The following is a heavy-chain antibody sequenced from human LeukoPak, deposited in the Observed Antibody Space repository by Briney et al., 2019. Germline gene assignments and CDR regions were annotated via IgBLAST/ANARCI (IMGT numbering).Heavy chain of an antibody. Sequence: SETLSLTCSVSGGSISSSSSYWGWIRQPPGKGLEWIGSIYYSGSSFDNPALKSRVTISVDTSKNQFSLKLSSVTAADTAVYYCARRAGGYSHPYDYWGQGILVTVSS. CDR1: GGSISSSSSY. V-gene: IGHV4-39*01. CDR3: ARRAGGYSHPYDY. J-gene: IGHJ4*02. D-gene: IGHD4-23*01. CDR2: IYYSGSS.